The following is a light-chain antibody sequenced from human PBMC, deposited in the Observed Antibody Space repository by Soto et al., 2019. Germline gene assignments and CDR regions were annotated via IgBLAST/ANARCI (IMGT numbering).Light chain of an antibody. J-gene: IGKJ1*01. CDR3: QQYGNSPRT. V-gene: IGKV3-20*01. CDR2: STS. Sequence: EIVLTQSPGTLSLSPGERATLSCTTSQTISSLYLAWNQQKPGQAPRLLISSTSSRATGIPDRFSGSGSGTEFTLIISRLEPEDFAVYYCQQYGNSPRTFGQGTKV. CDR1: QTISSLY.